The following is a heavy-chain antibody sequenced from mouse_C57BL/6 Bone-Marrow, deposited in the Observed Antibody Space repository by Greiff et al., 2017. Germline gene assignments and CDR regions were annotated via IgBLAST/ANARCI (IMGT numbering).Heavy chain of an antibody. CDR2: INPSSGYT. D-gene: IGHD2-1*01. CDR1: GYTFTSYT. V-gene: IGHV1-4*01. J-gene: IGHJ3*01. Sequence: QVQLKESGAELARPGASVKMSCKASGYTFTSYTMHLVKQRPGQGLEWIGYINPSSGYTKYNQKFKDKATLTADKSSSTAYMQLSSLTSEDSAVYYCARSAMVPFAYWGQGTLVTVSA. CDR3: ARSAMVPFAY.